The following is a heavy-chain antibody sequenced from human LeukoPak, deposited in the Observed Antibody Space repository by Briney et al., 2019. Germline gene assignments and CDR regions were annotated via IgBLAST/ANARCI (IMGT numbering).Heavy chain of an antibody. CDR3: ARDPVGGSTIFDS. CDR2: TYFRSKWYY. CDR1: GDSVSSDSAA. Sequence: PSQILSLTCAISGDSVSSDSAAWNWIRQSPSRGLEWLARTYFRSKWYYDYALAVKGRITINPDTSKNQFSLQLNSVTPEDTAVYFCARDPVGGSTIFDSWGQGTLVTVSS. V-gene: IGHV6-1*01. D-gene: IGHD1-26*01. J-gene: IGHJ4*02.